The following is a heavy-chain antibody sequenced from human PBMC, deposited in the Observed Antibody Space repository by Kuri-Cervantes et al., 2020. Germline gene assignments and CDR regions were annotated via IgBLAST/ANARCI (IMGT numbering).Heavy chain of an antibody. CDR1: GFTFSSYS. Sequence: GESLKISCAASGFTFSSYSMHWVRQAPGKGLVWVSRISSDGSSTRYADSVKGRFSISRDNATNTLYLHMNSLRAEDAAVYYCANPTLTIKGGMDVWGQGTTVTVSS. D-gene: IGHD3-9*01. CDR3: ANPTLTIKGGMDV. J-gene: IGHJ6*02. CDR2: ISSDGSST. V-gene: IGHV3-74*01.